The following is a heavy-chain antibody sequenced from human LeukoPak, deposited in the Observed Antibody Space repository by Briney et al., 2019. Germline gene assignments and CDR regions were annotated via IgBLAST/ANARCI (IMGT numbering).Heavy chain of an antibody. V-gene: IGHV4-31*03. Sequence: SETLSLICTVSGGSISSGGYYWSWIRQHPGKGLEWIGYIYYSGSTYYNPSLKSRVTISVDTSKNQFSLKLSSVTAADTAVYYCARDYYDSSGYYFDYWGQGTLVTVSS. CDR1: GGSISSGGYY. CDR2: IYYSGST. CDR3: ARDYYDSSGYYFDY. D-gene: IGHD3-22*01. J-gene: IGHJ4*02.